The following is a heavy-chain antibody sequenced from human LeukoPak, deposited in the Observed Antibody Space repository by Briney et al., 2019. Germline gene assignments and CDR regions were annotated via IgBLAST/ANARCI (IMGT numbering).Heavy chain of an antibody. V-gene: IGHV4-59*01. CDR2: IYYSGST. CDR3: AGTMVRGVIFSSGYYYYYMDV. CDR1: GGSISSYY. D-gene: IGHD3-10*01. Sequence: SETLSHTCTVSGGSISSYYWSWIRQPPGKGLEWIGYIYYSGSTNYNPSLKSRVTISVDTSKNQFSLKLSSVTAADTAVYYCAGTMVRGVIFSSGYYYYYMDVWGKGTTVTISS. J-gene: IGHJ6*03.